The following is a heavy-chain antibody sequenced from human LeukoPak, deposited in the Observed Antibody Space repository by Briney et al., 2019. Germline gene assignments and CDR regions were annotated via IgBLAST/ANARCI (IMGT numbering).Heavy chain of an antibody. V-gene: IGHV4-38-2*02. D-gene: IGHD1-26*01. CDR2: IYHSGST. Sequence: SETLSLTCIVSGYSISSGYYWGWIRQPPGKGLEWIGSIYHSGSTYYNPSLKSRVTISVDTSESQISLKLTSVTAADTAVYYCARVCGSYSCYYYMDVWGKGNTVTVSS. CDR1: GYSISSGYY. J-gene: IGHJ6*03. CDR3: ARVCGSYSCYYYMDV.